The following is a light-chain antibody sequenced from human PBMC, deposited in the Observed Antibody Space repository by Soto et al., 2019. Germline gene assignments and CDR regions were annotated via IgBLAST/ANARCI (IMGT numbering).Light chain of an antibody. CDR1: QSVSSN. CDR3: QQYNNWPRT. CDR2: GAS. J-gene: IGKJ1*01. Sequence: EIVMTQSPATLSGSPGERATLSCRASQSVSSNLAWYQQKPGQAPRLLIYGASTRATGIPARFSGSGSGTEFTLTISSLQSEDFAVYYCQQYNNWPRTFGQGTTVDIK. V-gene: IGKV3-15*01.